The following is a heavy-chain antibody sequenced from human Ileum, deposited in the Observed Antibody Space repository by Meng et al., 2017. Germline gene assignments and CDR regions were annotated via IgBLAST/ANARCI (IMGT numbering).Heavy chain of an antibody. Sequence: QVQTQGSGPGLVKPSGTLSLTCAVSGDSISSGNWWNWVRQSPGKGLEWIGEIFHGGTTNYNPSLKNRVTLLMDKSKNQFSLHLTSVTAADTAVFYCARGIGDIRVGFDYWGQGILVTVSS. CDR3: ARGIGDIRVGFDY. CDR2: IFHGGTT. D-gene: IGHD5-12*01. CDR1: GDSISSGNW. V-gene: IGHV4-4*02. J-gene: IGHJ4*02.